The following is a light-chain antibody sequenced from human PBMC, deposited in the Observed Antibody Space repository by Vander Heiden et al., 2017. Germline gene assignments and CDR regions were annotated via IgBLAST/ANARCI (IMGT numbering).Light chain of an antibody. CDR1: QGIANY. V-gene: IGKV1-27*01. CDR3: QKDNSDPWT. Sequence: DIQMTQSPSSLSASVGDRVTITCRASQGIANYLAWYQQKPGTVPRLVIYAASTLQSGVPSRFSGSGSGTDLSLTISSLQPEDVAIYYCQKDNSDPWTFGQGTKVEVK. CDR2: AAS. J-gene: IGKJ1*01.